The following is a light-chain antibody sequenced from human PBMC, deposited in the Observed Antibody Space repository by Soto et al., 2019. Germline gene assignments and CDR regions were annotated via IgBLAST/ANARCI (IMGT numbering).Light chain of an antibody. V-gene: IGLV1-51*01. Sequence: QSVLTQPPSVPAAPGQTVTVSCSGSTSNIGNNHVSWYQHLPGAAPKLLIYDDNKRPPGIPDRFSGSKSGTSATLGITGLHTGDEADYYCATWDSSLSVALFGGGTKLPVL. CDR3: ATWDSSLSVAL. J-gene: IGLJ2*01. CDR2: DDN. CDR1: TSNIGNNH.